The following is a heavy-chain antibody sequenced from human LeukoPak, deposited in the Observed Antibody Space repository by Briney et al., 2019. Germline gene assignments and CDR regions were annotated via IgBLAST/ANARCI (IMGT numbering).Heavy chain of an antibody. V-gene: IGHV4-39*07. CDR3: ARVLEATPYYFDD. CDR2: IYYSGST. Sequence: SETLSLTCTVSGGSISTSSYYWGWIRQPPGKGLEWIGSIYYSGSTYYNPSLMSRVTISVDTSKNQFSLKLSSVTAADTAVYYCARVLEATPYYFDDWGQGTLVTVSS. CDR1: GGSISTSSYY. J-gene: IGHJ4*02. D-gene: IGHD5-12*01.